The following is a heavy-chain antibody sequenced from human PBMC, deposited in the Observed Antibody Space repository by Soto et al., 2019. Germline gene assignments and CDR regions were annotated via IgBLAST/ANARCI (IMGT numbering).Heavy chain of an antibody. Sequence: RXLAGAGSGFTFRSFTMNWVRQAPGKGLEWVSTISSNSAYIYYTDALRGRFTISRDNAKNSLHLQMNSLRAEDTAVYYCTRDESRDSSARGWFDPWGPGTLVTVSS. CDR1: GFTFRSFT. D-gene: IGHD6-13*01. J-gene: IGHJ5*02. CDR2: ISSNSAYI. V-gene: IGHV3-21*01. CDR3: TRDESRDSSARGWFDP.